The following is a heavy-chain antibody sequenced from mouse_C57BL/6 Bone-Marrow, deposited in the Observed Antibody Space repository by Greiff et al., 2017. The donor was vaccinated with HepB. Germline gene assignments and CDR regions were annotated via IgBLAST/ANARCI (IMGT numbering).Heavy chain of an antibody. CDR2: IWSGGST. Sequence: QVQLKQSGPGLVQPSQSLSITCTVSGFSLTSYGVHWVRQPPGKGLEWLGVIWSGGSTDYNAAFISRLSISKDNSKSQVFFKMNSLQADDTAIYYCAIITTVVAKDAMDYWGQGTSVTVSS. V-gene: IGHV2-4*01. D-gene: IGHD1-1*01. CDR1: GFSLTSYG. J-gene: IGHJ4*01. CDR3: AIITTVVAKDAMDY.